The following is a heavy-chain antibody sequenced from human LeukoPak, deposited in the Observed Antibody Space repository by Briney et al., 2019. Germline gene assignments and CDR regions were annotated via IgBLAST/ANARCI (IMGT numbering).Heavy chain of an antibody. CDR2: IIPIFGTA. CDR3: ARDRADSSGYSRYYYYYMDV. CDR1: GGTFSSYA. Sequence: SVKVSCKASGGTFSSYAISWVRQAPGQGLEWRGGIIPIFGTANYAQKFQGRVTITADEPTPTAHMELSSLSSEDTAVYYCARDRADSSGYSRYYYYYMDVWGKGTTVTSSS. J-gene: IGHJ6*03. D-gene: IGHD3-22*01. V-gene: IGHV1-69*01.